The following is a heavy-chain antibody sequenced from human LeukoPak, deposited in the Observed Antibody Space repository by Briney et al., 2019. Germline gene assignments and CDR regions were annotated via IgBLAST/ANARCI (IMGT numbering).Heavy chain of an antibody. CDR2: IYSSGST. J-gene: IGHJ6*02. Sequence: SETLSLTCTVSGGSISSYFWSWVRQPAGKGLEWTGRIYSSGSTNYNPSLMSRVTMSVDTSKNQFSLRLSSVTAADTAVYYCARSGSSWGHGMDVWGQGTTVTVSS. CDR3: ARSGSSWGHGMDV. V-gene: IGHV4-4*07. CDR1: GGSISSYF. D-gene: IGHD6-13*01.